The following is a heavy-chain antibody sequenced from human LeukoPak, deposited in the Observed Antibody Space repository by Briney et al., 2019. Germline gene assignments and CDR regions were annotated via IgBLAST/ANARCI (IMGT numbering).Heavy chain of an antibody. Sequence: SETLSLTCTVSGGVIRTYYWSWIRQPPGKGLEYIGYIYYTRSTTYNPSHESRVTMSVDTSKNQFSLQLTSVTAADTAVYHCARETYCSGGTCFFGPDYWGQGTLVTVSS. CDR2: IYYTRST. J-gene: IGHJ4*02. CDR1: GGVIRTYY. CDR3: ARETYCSGGTCFFGPDY. V-gene: IGHV4-59*12. D-gene: IGHD2-15*01.